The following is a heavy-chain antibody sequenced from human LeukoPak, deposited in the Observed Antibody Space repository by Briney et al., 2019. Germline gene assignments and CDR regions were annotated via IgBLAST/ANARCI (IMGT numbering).Heavy chain of an antibody. CDR1: GGSFSGYY. Sequence: PSETLSLTCAVYGGSFSGYYWSWIRQPPGKGLEWIGSIYYSGSTYYNPSLKSRVTISVDTSKNQFSLKLSSVTAADTAVYYCARNQGYCTNGVCYTAFDYWGQGTLVTVSS. CDR2: IYYSGST. CDR3: ARNQGYCTNGVCYTAFDY. V-gene: IGHV4-34*01. J-gene: IGHJ4*02. D-gene: IGHD2-8*01.